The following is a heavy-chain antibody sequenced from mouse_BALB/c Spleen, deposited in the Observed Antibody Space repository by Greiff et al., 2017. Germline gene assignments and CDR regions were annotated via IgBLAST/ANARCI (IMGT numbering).Heavy chain of an antibody. CDR1: GFTFSSYT. CDR2: ISSGGSYT. V-gene: IGHV5-6-4*01. J-gene: IGHJ2*01. Sequence: EVHLVESGGGLVKPGGSLKLSCAASGFTFSSYTMSWVRQTPEKRLEWVATISSGGSYTYYPDSVKGRFTISRDNAKNTLYLQMSSLKSEDTAMYYCTRDLGITTGNYWGQGTTLTVSS. CDR3: TRDLGITTGNY. D-gene: IGHD2-4*01.